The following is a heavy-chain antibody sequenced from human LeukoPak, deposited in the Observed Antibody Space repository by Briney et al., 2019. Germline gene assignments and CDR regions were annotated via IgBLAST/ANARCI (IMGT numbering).Heavy chain of an antibody. Sequence: GGSLRLSCAASGFTFSSYGMHWVRQAPGKGLEWVAVISYDGSNKYYADSVKGRFTISRDNSKNTLYLQMNSLRAEDTAVYYCAKERRHYYDRNRASFDYWGQGTLVTVSS. J-gene: IGHJ4*02. V-gene: IGHV3-30*18. D-gene: IGHD3-22*01. CDR1: GFTFSSYG. CDR2: ISYDGSNK. CDR3: AKERRHYYDRNRASFDY.